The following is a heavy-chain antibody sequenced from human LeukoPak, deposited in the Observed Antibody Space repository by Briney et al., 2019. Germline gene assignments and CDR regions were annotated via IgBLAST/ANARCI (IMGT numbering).Heavy chain of an antibody. D-gene: IGHD2-15*01. V-gene: IGHV3-7*02. CDR1: GFTFRDYT. CDR2: MKQDGSEK. CDR3: ARPYCPGGSCYSPPDY. Sequence: GGSLRLSCAASGFTFRDYTMAWVRQAPGKGLEWVANMKQDGSEKYYVDSVKGRFTISRDNARNSLFLQMDSLRAEDTAVYYCARPYCPGGSCYSPPDYWGQGTLVTVSS. J-gene: IGHJ4*02.